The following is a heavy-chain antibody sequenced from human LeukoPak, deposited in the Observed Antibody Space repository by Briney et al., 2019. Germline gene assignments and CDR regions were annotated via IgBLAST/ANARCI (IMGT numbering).Heavy chain of an antibody. Sequence: NPSETLSLTCTVSGGSISSYYWSWMGQPPGKGVEWMVYIYYSGSTNYNASLKRRLTITVDTYNNQFSSKLSPVTAADAAVYYCARVDYSYWPYYYYYYGMDVWGQGTTVTVSS. CDR2: IYYSGST. CDR3: ARVDYSYWPYYYYYYGMDV. V-gene: IGHV4-59*01. CDR1: GGSISSYY. D-gene: IGHD5-18*01. J-gene: IGHJ6*02.